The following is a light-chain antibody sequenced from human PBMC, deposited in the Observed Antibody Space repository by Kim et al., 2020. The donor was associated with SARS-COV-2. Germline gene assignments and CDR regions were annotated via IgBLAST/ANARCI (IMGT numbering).Light chain of an antibody. CDR2: DDN. Sequence: GQTVNISCTGIIGRIASNDVDLYQHRPGSAPPTVHYDDNQRTSRVREQFSGSVHSSSNSASRTISGLKTQYEADYYCQSYHRSNVVFRGRTQLTIL. CDR3: QSYHRSNVV. J-gene: IGLJ2*01. V-gene: IGLV6-57*02. CDR1: IGRIASND.